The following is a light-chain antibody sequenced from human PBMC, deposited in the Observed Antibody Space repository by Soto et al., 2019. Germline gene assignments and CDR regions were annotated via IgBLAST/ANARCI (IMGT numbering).Light chain of an antibody. Sequence: LAWYQHTXVQAPRLLIYVSSXRAHGTPARFSGSGSGACLPLTISVVHSEDFAVYYCQQRERWPRNFGEGTKLDIK. J-gene: IGKJ1*01. V-gene: IGKV3D-15*03. CDR3: QQRERWPRN. CDR2: VSS.